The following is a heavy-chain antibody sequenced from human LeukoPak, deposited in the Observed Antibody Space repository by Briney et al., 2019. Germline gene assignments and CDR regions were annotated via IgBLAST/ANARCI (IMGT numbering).Heavy chain of an antibody. Sequence: TGGSLRLSCAASGFPLSSYWMSWVRQAPGKGLEWVANIKQDGSEKYYVDSVKGRLTISRDNAKNSLYLQMNRLRAEDTAVYYCASSRDYVWGSYRLTDYWGQGTLVTVSS. J-gene: IGHJ4*02. CDR1: GFPLSSYW. V-gene: IGHV3-7*01. CDR2: IKQDGSEK. CDR3: ASSRDYVWGSYRLTDY. D-gene: IGHD3-16*02.